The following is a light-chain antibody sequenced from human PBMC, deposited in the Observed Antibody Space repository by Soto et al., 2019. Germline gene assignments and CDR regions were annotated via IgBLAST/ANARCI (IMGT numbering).Light chain of an antibody. CDR1: SSDVGGYNY. CDR2: DVS. Sequence: QSALTQPRSVSGSPGQSVTISRTGTSSDVGGYNYVSWYQQHPGKAPKLMIYDVSKRPSGVPDRFSGSKSGNTASLTISGLQAEDEADYYCCSYAGSYPWVFGGGTTLTVL. J-gene: IGLJ3*02. CDR3: CSYAGSYPWV. V-gene: IGLV2-11*01.